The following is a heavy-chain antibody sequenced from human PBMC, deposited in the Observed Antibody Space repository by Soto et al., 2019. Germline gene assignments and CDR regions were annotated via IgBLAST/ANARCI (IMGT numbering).Heavy chain of an antibody. V-gene: IGHV3-15*01. CDR2: IKSKSDGGTT. CDR3: TTDRSYSPVDX. D-gene: IGHD4-4*01. Sequence: GGSLRLSFAASGFSFSSAWMSWVRQTPEKGLEWVVRIKSKSDGGTTDYAAPVKGRFTISRDESENTLYLQMNSLKTEDTAVYYCTTDRSYSPVDXWGQGTRVTVSX. J-gene: IGHJ5*02. CDR1: GFSFSSAW.